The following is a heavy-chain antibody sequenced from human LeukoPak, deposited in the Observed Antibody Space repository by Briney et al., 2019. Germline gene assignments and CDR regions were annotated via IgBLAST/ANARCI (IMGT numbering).Heavy chain of an antibody. J-gene: IGHJ3*02. CDR2: ISSSSSYI. CDR1: GFTFSSYS. CDR3: AREEDIVVVPDAFDI. Sequence: GGSLRLSCAASGFTFSSYSMNWVRQAPGKGLEWVSSISSSSSYIYYADSVKGRFTISRDNAKNSLYLQMNSLRAEDTAVYYCAREEDIVVVPDAFDIWGQGTMVTVSS. V-gene: IGHV3-21*01. D-gene: IGHD2-2*01.